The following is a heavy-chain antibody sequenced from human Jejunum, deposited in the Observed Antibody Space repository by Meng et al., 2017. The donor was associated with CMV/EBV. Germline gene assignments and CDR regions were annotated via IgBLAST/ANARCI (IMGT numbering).Heavy chain of an antibody. CDR3: ARVGDCSSNSCSDY. D-gene: IGHD2-2*01. J-gene: IGHJ4*02. CDR2: IYYRGST. V-gene: IGHV4-59*01. Sequence: SGGSISSYYWSWIRQPPGKGLEWIGYIYYRGSTNHNPSLKSRVTISVDTSKNQFSLKLSSVTAADTAVYYCARVGDCSSNSCSDYWGQGTLVTVSS. CDR1: GGSISSYY.